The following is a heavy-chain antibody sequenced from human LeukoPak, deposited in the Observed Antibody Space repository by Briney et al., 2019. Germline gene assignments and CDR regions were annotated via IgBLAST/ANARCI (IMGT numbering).Heavy chain of an antibody. CDR1: GYSISSGYY. CDR2: IYHSGST. V-gene: IGHV4-38-2*02. Sequence: PSETLSLTCAVSGYSISSGYYWCWIRQPPGKGLEWIGSIYHSGSTYYNPSLKSRVTISVDTSKNQFSLKLSSVTAADTAVYYCARDWGLGSHLYYFDYWGQGTLVTVSS. J-gene: IGHJ4*02. CDR3: ARDWGLGSHLYYFDY. D-gene: IGHD1-26*01.